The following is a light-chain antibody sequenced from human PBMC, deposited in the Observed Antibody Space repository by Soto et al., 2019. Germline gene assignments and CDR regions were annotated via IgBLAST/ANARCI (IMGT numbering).Light chain of an antibody. J-gene: IGKJ1*01. CDR1: QSASSSY. V-gene: IGKV3-20*01. CDR2: NMS. CDR3: QQYVTSPAT. Sequence: EIVFTQFPGTLSLSPGERATLSCRASQSASSSYLAWYHQKPGQAPRLLIFNMSSRATGVPDRFSGSGSGTDFTLTISRLEPEDFAVYYCQQYVTSPATFGQGTKVDIK.